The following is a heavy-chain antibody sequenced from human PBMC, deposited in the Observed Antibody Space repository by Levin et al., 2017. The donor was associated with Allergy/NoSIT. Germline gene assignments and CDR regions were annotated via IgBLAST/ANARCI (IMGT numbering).Heavy chain of an antibody. V-gene: IGHV3-74*01. J-gene: IGHJ4*02. CDR1: GFTFSSYW. CDR3: ARDGTSARADY. Sequence: AASVKVSCAASGFTFSSYWMHWVRQAPGKGLVWVSRINSDGSSTTYADSVKGRFTISRDNAKNTLYLQMNSLKAEDTAVYYCARDGTSARADYWGQGTLVTVSS. CDR2: INSDGSST. D-gene: IGHD1-14*01.